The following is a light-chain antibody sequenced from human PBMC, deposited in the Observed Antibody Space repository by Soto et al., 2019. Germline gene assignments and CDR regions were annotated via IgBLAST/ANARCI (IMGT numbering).Light chain of an antibody. J-gene: IGLJ1*01. CDR2: EVT. Sequence: QSVLTQPPSASGSPGQSVTISCTGTSSDVGLYNYVSWYQQHPGKAPKLVIYEVTKRPSGVPDRFSGSKSGNTASLTVSGLRAEDEADYYCSSYAGSNILYVFGTGTKVT. CDR1: SSDVGLYNY. V-gene: IGLV2-8*01. CDR3: SSYAGSNILYV.